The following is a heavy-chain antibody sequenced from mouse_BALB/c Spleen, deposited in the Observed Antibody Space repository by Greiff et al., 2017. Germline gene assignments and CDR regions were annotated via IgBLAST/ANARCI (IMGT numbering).Heavy chain of an antibody. D-gene: IGHD1-2*01. V-gene: IGHV1-12*01. CDR1: GYTFTSYN. CDR2: IYPGNGDT. J-gene: IGHJ2*01. Sequence: QVQLQQPGAELVKPGASVKMSCKASGYTFTSYNMHWVKQTPGQGLEWIGAIYPGNGDTSYNQKFKGKATLTADKSSSTAYMQLSSLTSEDSAVYYCARERTTALDYWGQGTTLTVSS. CDR3: ARERTTALDY.